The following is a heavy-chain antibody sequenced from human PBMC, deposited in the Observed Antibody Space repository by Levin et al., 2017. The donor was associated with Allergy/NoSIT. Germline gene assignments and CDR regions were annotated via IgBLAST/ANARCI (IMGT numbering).Heavy chain of an antibody. J-gene: IGHJ4*02. Sequence: GESLKISCKASGYIFTGYYMHWVRQAPGQGLEWMGWINPDNGGTNSAQKFQGRVTMTRDTSISTAYMELSRLRSDDTAVYYCCAAAGDYWGQGTLVTVSS. CDR1: GYIFTGYY. D-gene: IGHD6-13*01. V-gene: IGHV1-2*02. CDR2: INPDNGGT. CDR3: CAAAGDY.